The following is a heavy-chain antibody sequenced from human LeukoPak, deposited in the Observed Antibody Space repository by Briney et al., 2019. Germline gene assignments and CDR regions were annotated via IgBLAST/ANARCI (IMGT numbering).Heavy chain of an antibody. CDR2: LWYDGSNK. J-gene: IGHJ5*02. Sequence: GRSLRLSCAASGFTFSNYGMHWDRQAPSKGLEWVAVLWYDGSNKNYANSVKGRLTISRDNSKNTPSLQMNSLRVEDTAVYSCARNYFDSSGSNWFEPWGEGALVSVSS. CDR1: GFTFSNYG. V-gene: IGHV3-33*01. CDR3: ARNYFDSSGSNWFEP. D-gene: IGHD3-22*01.